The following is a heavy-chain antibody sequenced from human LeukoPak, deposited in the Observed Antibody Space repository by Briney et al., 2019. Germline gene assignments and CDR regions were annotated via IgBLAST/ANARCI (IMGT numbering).Heavy chain of an antibody. CDR1: GGSFSGYY. D-gene: IGHD6-19*01. CDR2: INHSGST. Sequence: PSETLSLTCAVYGGSFSGYYWSWIRQPPGKGLEWIGEINHSGSTNYNPSLKSRVTISVDTSKNQFSLKLSSVTAADTAVYYCARGSIKGIAVAGEDYYYYMDVWGKGTTVTVSS. V-gene: IGHV4-34*01. CDR3: ARGSIKGIAVAGEDYYYYMDV. J-gene: IGHJ6*03.